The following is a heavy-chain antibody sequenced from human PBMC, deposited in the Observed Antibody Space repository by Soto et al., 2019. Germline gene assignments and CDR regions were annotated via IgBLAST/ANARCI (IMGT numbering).Heavy chain of an antibody. CDR2: IRSSRHGATT. CDR3: TRAPLRCSGGSCYSADA. D-gene: IGHD2-15*01. V-gene: IGHV3-49*04. CDR1: GSTFHDHG. J-gene: IGHJ5*02. Sequence: PGGSLRLSCATSGSTFHDHGMSWVRQAPGKGLDWVGFIRSSRHGATTDYAASVKGRFFISRDDFKSIAFLQMNNLETEDTAVYYCTRAPLRCSGGSCYSADAWGQGTLVTVSS.